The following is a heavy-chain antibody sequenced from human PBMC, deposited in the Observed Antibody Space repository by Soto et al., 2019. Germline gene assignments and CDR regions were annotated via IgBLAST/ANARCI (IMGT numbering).Heavy chain of an antibody. CDR2: IFWDDDK. J-gene: IGHJ4*02. CDR1: GFSISTSGVG. Sequence: GPAPGNPTQTVTLACIFWGFSISTSGVGVGWIRQPPGKALEWLALIFWDDDKRYSPILKSRLTITKDTSKNQVVLTMTNMDPVDTATYYCAHRDGNMVRGVISFDYWGQGTLVTVSS. CDR3: AHRDGNMVRGVISFDY. V-gene: IGHV2-5*02. D-gene: IGHD3-10*01.